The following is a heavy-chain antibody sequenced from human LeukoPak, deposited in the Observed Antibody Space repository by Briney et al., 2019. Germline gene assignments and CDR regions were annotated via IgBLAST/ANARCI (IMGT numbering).Heavy chain of an antibody. CDR3: ARRLYYGSGSYPTVYMDV. Sequence: ASETLSLTCAVYGGSFSGYYWSWIRQPPGKGLEWIGEINHSGSTNYNPSLKSRVTISVDTSKNQFSLKLSSVTAAGTAVYYCARRLYYGSGSYPTVYMDVWGKGTTVTISS. D-gene: IGHD3-10*01. V-gene: IGHV4-34*01. CDR2: INHSGST. J-gene: IGHJ6*03. CDR1: GGSFSGYY.